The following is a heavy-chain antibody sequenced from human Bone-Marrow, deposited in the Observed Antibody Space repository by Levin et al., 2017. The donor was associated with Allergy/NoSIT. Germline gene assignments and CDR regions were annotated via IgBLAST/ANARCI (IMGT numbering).Heavy chain of an antibody. V-gene: IGHV3-66*01. CDR1: GFTVSSNY. Sequence: GESLKISCAASGFTVSSNYMSWVRQAPGKGLEWVSVIYSGGSTYYADSVKGRFTISRDNSKNTLYLQMNSLRAEDTAVYYCARDRGYCGGDCYEYYYYGMDVWGQGTTVTVSS. CDR2: IYSGGST. J-gene: IGHJ6*02. CDR3: ARDRGYCGGDCYEYYYYGMDV. D-gene: IGHD2-21*02.